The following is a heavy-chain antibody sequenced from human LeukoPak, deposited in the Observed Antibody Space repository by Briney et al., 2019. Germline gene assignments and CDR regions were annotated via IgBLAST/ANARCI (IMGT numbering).Heavy chain of an antibody. Sequence: PSETLSLTCTVSGGSISRNYWTWIRQPPGKGLEWIGYMYYSGSTNYNPSLKSRVTMSVDTSKNQFSLKLSSVTAADTAVYYCAISYSSSWYGLEYFQHCGQGTLVTVSS. D-gene: IGHD6-13*01. CDR3: AISYSSSWYGLEYFQH. V-gene: IGHV4-59*01. CDR2: MYYSGST. J-gene: IGHJ1*01. CDR1: GGSISRNY.